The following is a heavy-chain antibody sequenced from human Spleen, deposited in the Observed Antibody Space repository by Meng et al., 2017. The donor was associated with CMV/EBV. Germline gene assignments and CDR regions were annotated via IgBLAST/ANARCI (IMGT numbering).Heavy chain of an antibody. CDR1: GYTFTGYY. Sequence: ASVKVSCKTSGYTFTGYYMHRVRQAPGQGLEWMGWINPNSGDTNYAQKFQGRVTLTRDTSISTAYMDLSRLTSDDTAIFYCARGGAPRNAFDIWGQGTLVTVSS. CDR3: ARGGAPRNAFDI. V-gene: IGHV1-2*02. J-gene: IGHJ3*02. CDR2: INPNSGDT. D-gene: IGHD3-16*01.